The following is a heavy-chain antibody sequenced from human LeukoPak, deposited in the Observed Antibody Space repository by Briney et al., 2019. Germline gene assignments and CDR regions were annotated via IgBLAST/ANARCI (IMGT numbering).Heavy chain of an antibody. CDR2: INHSGST. Sequence: SETLSLTCAVYGGSFSGYYWSWIRQPPGKGREWIGEINHSGSTNYNPSLKSRVTISVDTSKNQFSLKLSSVTAADTAVYYCARRGTLYYYDSSGYRLPNYFDYWGQGTLVTVSS. D-gene: IGHD3-22*01. V-gene: IGHV4-34*01. CDR3: ARRGTLYYYDSSGYRLPNYFDY. J-gene: IGHJ4*02. CDR1: GGSFSGYY.